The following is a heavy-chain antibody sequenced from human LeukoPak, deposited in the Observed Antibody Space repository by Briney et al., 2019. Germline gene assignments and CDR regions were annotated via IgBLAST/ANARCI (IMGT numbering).Heavy chain of an antibody. CDR2: INHSGST. Sequence: GSLRLSCAASGFTFSSYAMSWVRQPPGKGLEWIGEINHSGSTNYNPSLKSRVTISVDTSKNQFSLKLSSVTAADTAVYYCARWQRSGYDYEKGFDYWGQGTLVTVSS. CDR3: ARWQRSGYDYEKGFDY. V-gene: IGHV4-34*01. CDR1: GFTFSSYA. J-gene: IGHJ4*02. D-gene: IGHD5-12*01.